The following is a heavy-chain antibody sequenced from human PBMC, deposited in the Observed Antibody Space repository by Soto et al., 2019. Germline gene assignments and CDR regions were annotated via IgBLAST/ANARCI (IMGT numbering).Heavy chain of an antibody. CDR3: AKGQFHRGPMSTVSRWYFEY. V-gene: IGHV3-23*01. Sequence: GGSLRHSCASSGCTCINFIMSLVRQAPGTGLEWVSSISGSGGSPYYADSVKGGFTISRDNSKNTLYLQMNNLRAEDTAVYYCAKGQFHRGPMSTVSRWYFEYWGQGTLITVS. D-gene: IGHD4-17*01. J-gene: IGHJ4*02. CDR2: ISGSGGSP. CDR1: GCTCINFI.